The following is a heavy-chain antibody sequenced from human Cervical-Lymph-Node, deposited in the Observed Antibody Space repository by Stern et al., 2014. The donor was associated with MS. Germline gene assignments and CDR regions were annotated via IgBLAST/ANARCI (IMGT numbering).Heavy chain of an antibody. CDR2: ISSSGTYI. D-gene: IGHD4-17*01. CDR1: GFSFSTYG. J-gene: IGHJ4*02. CDR3: ARGGDYGNPFDY. Sequence: EVQLLESGGGLVKPGGSLRLSCDASGFSFSTYGMNWVRQAPGKGLEWVSFISSSGTYIYYADSVKGRLTISRDNAKNSLFLQLKSLRAEDTAVYFCARGGDYGNPFDYWGQGTLVTVSS. V-gene: IGHV3-21*06.